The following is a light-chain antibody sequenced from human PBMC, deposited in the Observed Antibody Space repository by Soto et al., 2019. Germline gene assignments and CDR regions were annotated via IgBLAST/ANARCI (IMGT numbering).Light chain of an antibody. CDR3: QQYRSCPRT. CDR1: QSVDSN. Sequence: EIVLTQSPATLSVSPVEIVTLSCRASQSVDSNLAWYQQKPGQAPRLLIYGASTRATDMPGRFSGRGAGADFTLTISSLQSEDVAVYYCQQYRSCPRTFGQGTKVEIK. CDR2: GAS. V-gene: IGKV3-15*01. J-gene: IGKJ1*01.